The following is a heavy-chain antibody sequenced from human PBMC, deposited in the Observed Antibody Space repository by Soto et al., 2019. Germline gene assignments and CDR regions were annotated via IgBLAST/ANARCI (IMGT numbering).Heavy chain of an antibody. D-gene: IGHD2-15*01. Sequence: PSETLSLTCAVSCYSISSGYYWGWIRQPPGKGLEWIGSIYHSGSTYYNPSLKSRVTISVDTSKNQFSLKLSSVTAADTAVYYCARDQRHSDYYYGMDVWGQGTTVTVSS. CDR2: IYHSGST. CDR1: CYSISSGYY. CDR3: ARDQRHSDYYYGMDV. J-gene: IGHJ6*02. V-gene: IGHV4-38-2*02.